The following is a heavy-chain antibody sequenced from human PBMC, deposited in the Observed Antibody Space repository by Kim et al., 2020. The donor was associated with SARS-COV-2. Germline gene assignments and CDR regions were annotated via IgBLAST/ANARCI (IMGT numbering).Heavy chain of an antibody. V-gene: IGHV3-48*02. J-gene: IGHJ3*02. D-gene: IGHD3-16*01. CDR2: ITKSSATI. Sequence: GGSLRLSCATSGFTFSAYYMHWVRQAPGKGLEWLSFITKSSATIHYADSVQGRFTISRDNAKNSLYLQMNSLRDEDTALYYCVRDRMGGAFDIWGQGTMATVSS. CDR3: VRDRMGGAFDI. CDR1: GFTFSAYY.